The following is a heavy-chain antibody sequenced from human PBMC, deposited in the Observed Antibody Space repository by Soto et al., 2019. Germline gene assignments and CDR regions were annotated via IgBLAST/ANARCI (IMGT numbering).Heavy chain of an antibody. CDR3: ARVKQQDVDY. V-gene: IGHV4-4*02. CDR1: GGSISSSKW. D-gene: IGHD6-13*01. CDR2: IYHSGST. Sequence: WETLSLTFDVSGGSISSSKWWSWVRQPPGKGLEWVGEIYHSGSTNYNPSLKSRVTISVDKSKNQLSLKLSSVTAADTAVYDGARVKQQDVDYWGPVTMVTVSS. J-gene: IGHJ4*02.